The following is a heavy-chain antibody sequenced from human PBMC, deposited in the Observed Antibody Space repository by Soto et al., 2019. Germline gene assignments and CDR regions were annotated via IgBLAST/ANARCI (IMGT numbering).Heavy chain of an antibody. CDR2: ISGSGGTT. CDR3: AKRIIAVAGVIFDY. D-gene: IGHD6-19*01. V-gene: IGHV3-23*01. Sequence: GLLRDWRGAAGVTCSGNARSWVNKAPGKGLEWVSAISGSGGTTYYADSVKGRFTISRDNSKNTLYLQMNSLRAEDTAVYYCAKRIIAVAGVIFDYWGQGTLVTVSS. CDR1: GVTCSGNA. J-gene: IGHJ4*02.